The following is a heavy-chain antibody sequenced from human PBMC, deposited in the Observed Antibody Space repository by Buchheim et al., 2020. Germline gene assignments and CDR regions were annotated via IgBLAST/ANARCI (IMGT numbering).Heavy chain of an antibody. Sequence: EVQLVESGGGLVQPGGSLRLSCAASGFTFSSYWMSWVRQAPGKGLEWVANIKQDGREKYYADSVKGRFTISRDNAKNTLYLQMNSLRAEDTAVYYCASSAYTLLEMATISCFDYWGQGTL. CDR2: IKQDGREK. CDR1: GFTFSSYW. CDR3: ASSAYTLLEMATISCFDY. J-gene: IGHJ4*02. D-gene: IGHD5-24*01. V-gene: IGHV3-7*01.